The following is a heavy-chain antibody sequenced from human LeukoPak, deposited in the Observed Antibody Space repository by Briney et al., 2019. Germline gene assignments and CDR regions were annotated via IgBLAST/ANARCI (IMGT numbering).Heavy chain of an antibody. CDR1: GFTFSSYA. CDR2: ISGSGGST. J-gene: IGHJ4*02. Sequence: GGSLRLSCAASGFTFSSYAMSWVRQAPGKGLEWVSAISGSGGSTYYADSVKGRFTISRDNSKNTLYLQMNSLRAEDTAVYYCAKDRSYCSSTSCYWVFEYWGQGTLVTVSS. CDR3: AKDRSYCSSTSCYWVFEY. V-gene: IGHV3-23*01. D-gene: IGHD2-2*01.